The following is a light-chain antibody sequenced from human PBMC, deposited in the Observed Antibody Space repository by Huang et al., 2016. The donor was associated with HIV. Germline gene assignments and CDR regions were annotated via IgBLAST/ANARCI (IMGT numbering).Light chain of an antibody. CDR3: QQSYSTPWT. J-gene: IGKJ1*01. CDR2: AAS. CDR1: QSISSH. V-gene: IGKV1-39*01. Sequence: DIQMTQSPSSLSASVGDRVTITCRASQSISSHLNWYQQKPGKAPKLLIYAASSLQSGVPSRFSCSGSGTDFTLTISSLQPEDFATYHCQQSYSTPWTFGQGTKVEIK.